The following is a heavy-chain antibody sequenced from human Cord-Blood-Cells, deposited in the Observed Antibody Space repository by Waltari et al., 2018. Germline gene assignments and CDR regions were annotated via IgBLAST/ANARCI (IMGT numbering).Heavy chain of an antibody. J-gene: IGHJ4*02. CDR1: GGSISSSNW. D-gene: IGHD3-22*01. Sequence: QVQLQESGPGLVKPSGTLSLTCAVSGGSISSSNWWSWVRQPPGKGLEWIGEIYHSGSTNYNPSLKIRVTISVDKSKNQFSLKRSSVTAADTAVYYCARDLGGGYYYFDYWGQGTLVTVSS. CDR3: ARDLGGGYYYFDY. V-gene: IGHV4-4*02. CDR2: IYHSGST.